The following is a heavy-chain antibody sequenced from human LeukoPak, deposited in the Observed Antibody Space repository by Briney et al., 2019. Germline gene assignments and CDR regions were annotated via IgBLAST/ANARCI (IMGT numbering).Heavy chain of an antibody. Sequence: PSETLSLTCTVSGGSTSSNNYYWGWVRQPPGKGLEWIGSIYYSGSVYYNPSLKSRVTISADTSKNQFSLKLSPVTAADTAVYYCAICGRATVGYWGQGTLVTVSS. J-gene: IGHJ4*02. CDR1: GGSTSSNNYY. CDR2: IYYSGSV. V-gene: IGHV4-39*01. D-gene: IGHD1-26*01. CDR3: AICGRATVGY.